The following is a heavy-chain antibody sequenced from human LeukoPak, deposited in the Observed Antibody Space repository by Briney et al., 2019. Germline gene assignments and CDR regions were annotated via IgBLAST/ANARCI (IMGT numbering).Heavy chain of an antibody. CDR3: ARSLIVVVITQSFDY. J-gene: IGHJ4*02. CDR2: IKQDGSEK. V-gene: IGHV3-7*01. CDR1: GFTFSSYW. Sequence: GGSLRLSCAASGFTFSSYWMSWVRQAPGKGLEWVANIKQDGSEKYYVDSVKGRFTISRDNAKNSLYLQMNILRAEDTAVYYCARSLIVVVITQSFDYWGQGTLVTVSS. D-gene: IGHD3-22*01.